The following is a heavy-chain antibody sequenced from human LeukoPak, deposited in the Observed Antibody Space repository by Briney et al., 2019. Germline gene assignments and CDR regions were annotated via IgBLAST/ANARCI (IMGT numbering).Heavy chain of an antibody. CDR1: GGSISSYY. D-gene: IGHD3-3*01. J-gene: IGHJ5*02. V-gene: IGHV4-59*01. Sequence: SETLSLACTVSGGSISSYYWSWIRQPPGKGLEWIGYIYYSRSTNYNPSLKSRVTISVDTSKNQFSLKLSSVTAADTAVYYCAREGSYYDFWSGYYSNWFDPWGQGTLVTVSS. CDR3: AREGSYYDFWSGYYSNWFDP. CDR2: IYYSRST.